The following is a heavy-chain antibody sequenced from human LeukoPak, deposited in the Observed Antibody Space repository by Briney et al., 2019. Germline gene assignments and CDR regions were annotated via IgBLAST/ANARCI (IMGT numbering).Heavy chain of an antibody. J-gene: IGHJ4*02. V-gene: IGHV3-33*08. CDR1: GFTFSSYW. CDR2: IWYDGSNK. CDR3: ARTENYCGGDCYIDY. D-gene: IGHD2-21*02. Sequence: GGSLRLSCAASGFTFSSYWMSWVRQAPGKGLEWVAVIWYDGSNKYYADSVKGRFTISRDNSKNTLYLQMNSLRAEDTAVYYCARTENYCGGDCYIDYWGQGTLVTVSS.